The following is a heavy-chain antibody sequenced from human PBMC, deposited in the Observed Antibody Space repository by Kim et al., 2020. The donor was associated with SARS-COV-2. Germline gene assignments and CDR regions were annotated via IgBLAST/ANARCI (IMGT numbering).Heavy chain of an antibody. CDR1: GFTFSSYS. D-gene: IGHD3-10*01. J-gene: IGHJ6*04. CDR3: AREITYYYGSGSYSHLYYYYYGMDV. V-gene: IGHV3-21*01. CDR2: ISSSSSYI. Sequence: GGSLRLSCAASGFTFSSYSMNWVRQAPGKGLEWVSSISSSSSYIYYADSVKGRFTISRDNAKNSLYLQMNSLRAEDTAVYYCAREITYYYGSGSYSHLYYYYYGMDVWGTGTTVTVSS.